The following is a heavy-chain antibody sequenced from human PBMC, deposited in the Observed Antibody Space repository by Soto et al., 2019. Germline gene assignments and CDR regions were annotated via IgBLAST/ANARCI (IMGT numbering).Heavy chain of an antibody. D-gene: IGHD3-10*01. J-gene: IGHJ3*02. Sequence: SETLSLTCTVSGDSISSYYWSWIRQPPGKGLEWIGSIYYSGSANYNPSLKSRVTISVDTSKNQFSLKLSSVTAADTAVYYCARRQRITLVRGVTHHAFDIWGQGTMVTVSS. V-gene: IGHV4-59*08. CDR1: GDSISSYY. CDR2: IYYSGSA. CDR3: ARRQRITLVRGVTHHAFDI.